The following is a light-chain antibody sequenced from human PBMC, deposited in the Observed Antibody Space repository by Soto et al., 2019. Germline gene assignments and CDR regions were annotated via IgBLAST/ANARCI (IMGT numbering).Light chain of an antibody. J-gene: IGKJ4*01. Sequence: EIVLTQSPGARSLSPGERAALSCMASQTVSDNYLAWYQQKPGQAPRLLIYGASTRATGIPDRFSGSGSGTDFTLTICRLEPEDFAVYYCQQYGGSPRVSFGGGTKVEIK. CDR3: QQYGGSPRVS. CDR1: QTVSDNY. CDR2: GAS. V-gene: IGKV3-20*01.